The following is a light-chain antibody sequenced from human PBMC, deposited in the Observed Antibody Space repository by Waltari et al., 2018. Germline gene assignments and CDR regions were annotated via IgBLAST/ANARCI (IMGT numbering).Light chain of an antibody. Sequence: EIVFTQSPGHLSLSPGERVPLPFRATQYITGSWMTWYHQKPGQAPRLLIYAASTRAPGVPDRFSGSGSGTDFTLTISRLEPEDSAIYYCQQYDGSVVTFGGGTKVEIK. V-gene: IGKV3-20*01. CDR1: QYITGSW. CDR2: AAS. J-gene: IGKJ4*01. CDR3: QQYDGSVVT.